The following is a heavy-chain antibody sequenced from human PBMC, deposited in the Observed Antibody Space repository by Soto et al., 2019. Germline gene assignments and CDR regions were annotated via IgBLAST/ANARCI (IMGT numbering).Heavy chain of an antibody. CDR3: ARQFLAPRYSSSWSSSGSQYYFDY. D-gene: IGHD6-13*01. CDR2: IYPGDSDT. J-gene: IGHJ4*02. CDR1: GYSFTSYW. Sequence: GESLKISCKGSGYSFTSYWIGWVRQMPGKGLEWMGIIYPGDSDTRYSPSFQGQVTISADKSISTAYLQWSSLKASDTAMYYCARQFLAPRYSSSWSSSGSQYYFDYWGQGTLVTVSS. V-gene: IGHV5-51*01.